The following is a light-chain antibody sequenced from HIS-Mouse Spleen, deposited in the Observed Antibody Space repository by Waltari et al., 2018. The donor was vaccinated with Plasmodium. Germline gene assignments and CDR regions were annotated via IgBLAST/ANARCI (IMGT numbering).Light chain of an antibody. Sequence: SYELTQPPSVSVSPGQTARIPCSGDALPKQSAYWYQQKPGQAPVLVIYKDSERPSGIPERFSGSSSGTTVTLTISGVQAEDEADYYCQSADSSGTSRVFGGGTKLTVL. CDR3: QSADSSGTSRV. CDR2: KDS. CDR1: ALPKQS. V-gene: IGLV3-25*03. J-gene: IGLJ3*02.